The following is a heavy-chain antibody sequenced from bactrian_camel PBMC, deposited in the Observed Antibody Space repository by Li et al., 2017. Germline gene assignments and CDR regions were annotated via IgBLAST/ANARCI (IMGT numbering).Heavy chain of an antibody. D-gene: IGHD3*01. V-gene: IGHV3S55*01. CDR3: AAVAEGRTVEGGVSLWTLFESGY. Sequence: HVQLVESGGGSVQAGGSLRLSCVVTGYEYSSFCMGWFRQAPGKEREEVATIDMDGVTSYAESVKGRFTISKDNAKNTLYLQMNSLKPDDTDMYTCAAVAEGRTVEGGVSLWTLFESGYWGQGTQVTVS. CDR2: IDMDGVT. CDR1: GYEYSSFC. J-gene: IGHJ4*01.